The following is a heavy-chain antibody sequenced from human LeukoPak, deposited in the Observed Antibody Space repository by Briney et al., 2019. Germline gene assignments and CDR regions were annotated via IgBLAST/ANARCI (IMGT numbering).Heavy chain of an antibody. J-gene: IGHJ4*02. Sequence: SETLSLTCTVSGGSLSSHFWSWIRQPPGKGLEWIGYMFDSVRTKDNPSLKSRLTLSADTSKNQFSLRLGSVTAADTAVYYCATIRRGDIFGYFDFWGQGIKVTVSS. V-gene: IGHV4-59*11. CDR3: ATIRRGDIFGYFDF. D-gene: IGHD5-18*01. CDR1: GGSLSSHF. CDR2: MFDSVRT.